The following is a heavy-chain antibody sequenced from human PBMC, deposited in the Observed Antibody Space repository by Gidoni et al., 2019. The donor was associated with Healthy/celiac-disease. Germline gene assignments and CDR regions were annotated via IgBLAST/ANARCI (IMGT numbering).Heavy chain of an antibody. CDR2: IYWDDDK. CDR3: AHTVSRYDYYGMDV. D-gene: IGHD1-20*01. CDR1: GFLLITSGVG. V-gene: IGHV2-5*02. Sequence: QITLKESGPTLVKPTQSLTLSCTFSGFLLITSGVGVGWIRQPPGKALDWLALIYWDDDKRYSPSLKSRLTITKDTSKNQVVLTMTNMDPVDTATYYCAHTVSRYDYYGMDVWGQGTTVTVSS. J-gene: IGHJ6*02.